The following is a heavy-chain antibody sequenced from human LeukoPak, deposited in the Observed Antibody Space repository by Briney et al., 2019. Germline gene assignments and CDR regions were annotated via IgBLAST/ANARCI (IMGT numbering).Heavy chain of an antibody. CDR3: AKDKMELPYYFDY. CDR2: ISGSGGST. CDR1: GFTFSNYA. Sequence: GGSLRLSCAASGFTFSNYAMSWVRQAPGKGLEWVSAISGSGGSTYYADSVKGRFTISRDSSKNTLYLQMNSLRAEDTAVYYCAKDKMELPYYFDYWGQGILVTVSS. D-gene: IGHD1-7*01. J-gene: IGHJ4*02. V-gene: IGHV3-23*01.